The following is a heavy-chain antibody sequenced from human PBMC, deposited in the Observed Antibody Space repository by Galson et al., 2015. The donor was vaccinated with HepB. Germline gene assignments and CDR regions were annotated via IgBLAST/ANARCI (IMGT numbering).Heavy chain of an antibody. J-gene: IGHJ3*02. V-gene: IGHV1-8*01. CDR2: MNPNSGNT. CDR1: GYTFTSYD. D-gene: IGHD3-3*01. Sequence: SVKVSCKASGYTFTSYDINWVRQATGQGLEWMGWMNPNSGNTGYAQKFQGRVTMTRNTSISTAYMKLSSLRSEDTAVYYCARGRALRFLEWLLRDAFDIWGQGTMVTVSS. CDR3: ARGRALRFLEWLLRDAFDI.